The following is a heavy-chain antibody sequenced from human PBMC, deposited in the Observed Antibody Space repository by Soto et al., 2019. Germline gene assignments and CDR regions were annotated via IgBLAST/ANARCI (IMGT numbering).Heavy chain of an antibody. J-gene: IGHJ5*02. CDR1: GFTFSNYA. CDR3: AKDAVSGDGIWLMDS. CDR2: LLRSGSTA. Sequence: PGGSLRLSCAASGFTFSNYAMTWARQAPGKGLEWVSSLLRSGSTAYYADSVRGRFTISSDTSANSLYLQMDSLRAEDTAIYYCAKDAVSGDGIWLMDSWGQGTVVTV. V-gene: IGHV3-23*01. D-gene: IGHD4-17*01.